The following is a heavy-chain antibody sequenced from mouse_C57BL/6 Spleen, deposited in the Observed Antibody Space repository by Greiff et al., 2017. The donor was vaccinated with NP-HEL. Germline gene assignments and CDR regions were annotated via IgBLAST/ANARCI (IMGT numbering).Heavy chain of an antibody. V-gene: IGHV3-6*01. Sequence: DVKLQESGPGLVKPSQSLSLTCSVTGYSITSGYYWNWIRQFPGNKLEWMGYISYDGSNNYNPSLKNRISITRDTSKNQFFLKLNSVTTEDTATYYCARRGRYYGNFFDYWGQGTTLTVSS. CDR1: GYSITSGYY. J-gene: IGHJ2*01. CDR3: ARRGRYYGNFFDY. CDR2: ISYDGSN. D-gene: IGHD2-1*01.